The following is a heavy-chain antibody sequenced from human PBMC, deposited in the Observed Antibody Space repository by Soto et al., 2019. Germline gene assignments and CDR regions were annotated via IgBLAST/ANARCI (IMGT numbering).Heavy chain of an antibody. J-gene: IGHJ4*02. V-gene: IGHV1-3*01. CDR2: INAGNGNT. CDR3: ARLAVGVGAGSRVLAY. D-gene: IGHD2-15*01. Sequence: ASVKNPYKNSVENCNSYDMDGLRHAPGKRLEWKGWINAGNGNTKYSQKFQGRVTITRDTSASTAYMELSSLRSEDTAVYYCARLAVGVGAGSRVLAYWGKGTLVTVSS. CDR1: VENCNSYD.